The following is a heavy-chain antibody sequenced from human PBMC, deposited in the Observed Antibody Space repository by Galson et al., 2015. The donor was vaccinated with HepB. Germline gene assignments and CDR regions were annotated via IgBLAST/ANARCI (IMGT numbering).Heavy chain of an antibody. CDR2: IIPIFGTA. D-gene: IGHD6-13*01. V-gene: IGHV1-69*13. Sequence: SVKVSCKASGGTFSSYAISWVRQAPGQGLEWMGGIIPIFGTANYAQKFQGRVTITADESTSTAYMELSSLRSEDTAVYYCARALVSEQQLVQDLGYYGMDVWGQGTTVTVSS. J-gene: IGHJ6*02. CDR1: GGTFSSYA. CDR3: ARALVSEQQLVQDLGYYGMDV.